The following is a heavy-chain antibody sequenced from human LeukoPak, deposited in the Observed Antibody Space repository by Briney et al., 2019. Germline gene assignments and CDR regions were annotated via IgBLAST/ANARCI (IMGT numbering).Heavy chain of an antibody. D-gene: IGHD3-3*01. CDR2: IYPGDSDT. Sequence: GESLKISCKGSGYSFTSYWIGWVRQMPGKGLEWMGIIYPGDSDTRYSPSFQGQVTISADKSISTAYLQWSSLKASDTAMYYCARLGVLRFSEWFPRFFDYWGQGTLVTVSS. V-gene: IGHV5-51*01. CDR1: GYSFTSYW. J-gene: IGHJ4*02. CDR3: ARLGVLRFSEWFPRFFDY.